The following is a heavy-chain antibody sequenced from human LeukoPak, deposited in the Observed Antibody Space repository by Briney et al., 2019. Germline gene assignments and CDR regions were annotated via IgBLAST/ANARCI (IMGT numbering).Heavy chain of an antibody. J-gene: IGHJ6*03. Sequence: GGSLRLSCAASGFTFSSYAMSWVRQAPGKGLEWVSTFSGSGGSTHYADSVKGRLTISRDNAKNSLYLQMNSLRAEDTAVYYCARVKFSAYTGNPGARKSSYDMDVWGKGTTVTVSS. CDR1: GFTFSSYA. V-gene: IGHV3-23*01. CDR3: ARVKFSAYTGNPGARKSSYDMDV. CDR2: FSGSGGST. D-gene: IGHD1-26*01.